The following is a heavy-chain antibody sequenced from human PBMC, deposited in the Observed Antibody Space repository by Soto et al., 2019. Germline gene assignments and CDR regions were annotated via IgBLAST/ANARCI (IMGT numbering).Heavy chain of an antibody. Sequence: EMQLVESGGGLVQPGRSLRLSCAASGFTFDDYAMHWVRQVPGKGLEWVSGISWNSEVKLYADTTKGRFAISRDNAKNSLYLQIDGLGVEDTAFYYCVKDRRFLEAWGASDVWGQGTLVTVSS. CDR1: GFTFDDYA. CDR2: ISWNSEVK. CDR3: VKDRRFLEAWGASDV. J-gene: IGHJ3*01. D-gene: IGHD3-3*01. V-gene: IGHV3-9*01.